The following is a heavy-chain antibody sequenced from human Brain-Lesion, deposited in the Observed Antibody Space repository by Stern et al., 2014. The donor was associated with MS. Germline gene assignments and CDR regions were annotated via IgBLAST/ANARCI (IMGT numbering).Heavy chain of an antibody. CDR1: GFTFSTYW. V-gene: IGHV3-74*02. J-gene: IGHJ4*02. CDR2: INSDGSNT. CDR3: ARATGKKSYAY. Sequence: EVQLVESGGGLVQPGGSLRLSWAASGFTFSTYWMHWVRQAPGKGLVWVARINSDGSNTSYADSVKGRFTISRDNAKNTLYLQMNSLRAEDTAVYYCARATGKKSYAYWGQGTRVTVAS. D-gene: IGHD1-26*01.